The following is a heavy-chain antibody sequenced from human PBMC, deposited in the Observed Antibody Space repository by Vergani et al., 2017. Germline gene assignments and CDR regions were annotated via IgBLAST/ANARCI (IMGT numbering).Heavy chain of an antibody. CDR3: ARSNRIMLATSPLAT. D-gene: IGHD5-12*01. V-gene: IGHV3-30*06. Sequence: QVQLVESEGGVVQSGRSLTLSCVASGFTFSSHGMHWVRQAPGKGLEWVTFVSYDGGVKYYAASVKGRFTVSRDTANKTLYLQMNGLTTEDTAVYYCARSNRIMLATSPLATWGQGVLVTVAS. CDR2: VSYDGGVK. CDR1: GFTFSSHG. J-gene: IGHJ5*02.